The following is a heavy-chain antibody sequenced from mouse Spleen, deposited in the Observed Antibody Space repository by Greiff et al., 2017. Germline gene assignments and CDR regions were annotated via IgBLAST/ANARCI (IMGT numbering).Heavy chain of an antibody. D-gene: IGHD1-1*02. Sequence: QVQLQQPGAELVKPGASVKMSCKASGYTFTSYWITWVKQRPGQGLEWIGDIYPGSGSTNYNEKFKSKATLTVDTSSSTAYMQLSSLTSEDSAVYYCARRVGRRTWFAYWGQGTLVTVSA. CDR2: IYPGSGST. CDR1: GYTFTSYW. J-gene: IGHJ3*01. V-gene: IGHV1-55*01. CDR3: ARRVGRRTWFAY.